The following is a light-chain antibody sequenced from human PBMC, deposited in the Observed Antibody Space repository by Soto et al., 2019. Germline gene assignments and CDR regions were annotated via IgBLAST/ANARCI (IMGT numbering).Light chain of an antibody. CDR3: CSYAGTYTFV. CDR2: DVI. CDR1: SSDVGGYNH. V-gene: IGLV2-11*01. Sequence: QSALTQPRSVSGSPGQSVTISCTGTSSDVGGYNHVSWYQQRPGKAPKLMIYDVIMRPSGVPERFSGSKSGNTASLTISGLQAEDEADYYCCSYAGTYTFVFGTGTKVTVL. J-gene: IGLJ1*01.